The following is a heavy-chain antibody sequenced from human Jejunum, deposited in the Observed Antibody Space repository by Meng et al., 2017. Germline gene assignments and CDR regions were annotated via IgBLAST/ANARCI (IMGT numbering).Heavy chain of an antibody. CDR1: GFSFSGSA. V-gene: IGHV3-73*01. CDR3: TRRGGCSGGSCTFDY. J-gene: IGHJ4*02. D-gene: IGHD2-15*01. Sequence: GGSLRLSCAASGFSFSGSAVHWVRQASGKGLEWVGRIRSKANDYATAYAASVKGRFTISRDDSKNTAFLQMNSLKIEDTAVYYCTRRGGCSGGSCTFDYWGQGTLVTGAS. CDR2: IRSKANDYAT.